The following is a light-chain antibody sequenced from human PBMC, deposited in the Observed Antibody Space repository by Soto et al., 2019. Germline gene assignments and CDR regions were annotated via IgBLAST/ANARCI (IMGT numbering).Light chain of an antibody. CDR2: AAS. J-gene: IGKJ1*01. V-gene: IGKV1-39*01. Sequence: EIQMTQSPSSMSASVGDRVTITCGASQSISSYLNWYQQKPGTAPKLLIYAASSLQSGVPSRFSGIVSGTEVTITFSSLKQDDGATYDGQQRYNSHPTFGQGTKVDIK. CDR3: QQRYNSHPT. CDR1: QSISSY.